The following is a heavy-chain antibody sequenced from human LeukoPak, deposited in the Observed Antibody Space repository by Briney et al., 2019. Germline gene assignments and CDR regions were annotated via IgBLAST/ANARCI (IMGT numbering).Heavy chain of an antibody. CDR2: IRSSSSYI. CDR3: ARVSRQWLVPLPNY. V-gene: IGHV3-21*01. CDR1: GFTFSSYS. D-gene: IGHD6-19*01. Sequence: GGSLRLSCAASGFTFSSYSMNWVRQAPGKGLEWVSSIRSSSSYIYYADSVKGRITISRDNAKNSLYLQMNSLRAEDTAVYYCARVSRQWLVPLPNYWGQGTLVTVSS. J-gene: IGHJ4*02.